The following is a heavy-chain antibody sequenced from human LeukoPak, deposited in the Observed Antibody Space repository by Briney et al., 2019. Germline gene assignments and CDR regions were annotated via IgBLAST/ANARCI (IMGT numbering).Heavy chain of an antibody. CDR1: GYTFTGYY. D-gene: IGHD3-3*01. CDR2: INPNSGGT. V-gene: IGHV1-2*02. J-gene: IGHJ5*02. CDR3: ARDPGDAWSGGVNWFDP. Sequence: GASVKVSCKASGYTFTGYYMHWVRQAPGQGLEWMGWINPNSGGTNYAQKFQGRVTMTRDTSISTAYMELSRLRSDDTAVYYCARDPGDAWSGGVNWFDPWGQGTLVTVSS.